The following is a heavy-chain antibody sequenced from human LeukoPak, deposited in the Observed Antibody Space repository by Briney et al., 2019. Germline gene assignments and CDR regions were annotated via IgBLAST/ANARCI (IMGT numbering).Heavy chain of an antibody. D-gene: IGHD6-13*01. CDR1: GFTFDDYG. CDR2: IKQDGSEK. V-gene: IGHV3-7*01. J-gene: IGHJ4*02. CDR3: ARDSSGYSSSWYRDYFDY. Sequence: GGSLRLSCAASGFTFDDYGMSWVRQAPGKGLEWVANIKQDGSEKYYVDSVKGRFTISRDNAKNSLYLQMNSLRAEDTAVYYCARDSSGYSSSWYRDYFDYWGQGTLVTVSS.